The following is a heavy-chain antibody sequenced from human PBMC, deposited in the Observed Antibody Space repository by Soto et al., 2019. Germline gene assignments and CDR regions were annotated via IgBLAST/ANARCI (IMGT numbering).Heavy chain of an antibody. D-gene: IGHD4-17*01. CDR3: ARDLGDYGGWFDP. J-gene: IGHJ5*02. CDR1: GGSISSGGYY. V-gene: IGHV4-31*03. Sequence: LSLTCTVSGGSISSGGYYWSWIRQHPGKGLEWIGYIYYSGSTYYNPSLKSRVTISVDTSKNRFSLKLSSVTAADTAVYYCARDLGDYGGWFDPWGQGTLVTVSS. CDR2: IYYSGST.